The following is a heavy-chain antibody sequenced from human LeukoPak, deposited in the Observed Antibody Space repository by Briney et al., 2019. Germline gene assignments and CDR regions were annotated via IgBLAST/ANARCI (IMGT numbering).Heavy chain of an antibody. D-gene: IGHD3-22*01. Sequence: GGSLRLSCAASGFTFSNAWMSWVRQAPGKGLEWVGRIKSKTDGGTTDYAAPVKGRFTISRDDSKNTLYLQMNSLKTEDTAVYYCTTGLSESYYYDSSGYYSYFDYWGQGTLVTVSS. CDR3: TTGLSESYYYDSSGYYSYFDY. CDR1: GFTFSNAW. CDR2: IKSKTDGGTT. J-gene: IGHJ4*02. V-gene: IGHV3-15*01.